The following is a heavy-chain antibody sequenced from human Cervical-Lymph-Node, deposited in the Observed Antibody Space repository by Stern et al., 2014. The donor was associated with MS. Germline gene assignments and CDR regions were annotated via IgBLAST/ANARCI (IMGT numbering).Heavy chain of an antibody. CDR1: GGSISTVCYY. CDR3: ARSDRLWGSFDY. Sequence: QVQLQESGPGLVKPSQTLSLTCTVSGGSISTVCYYWTWIRHHPGKGLEWIGYSYYSGSTHYNPSLERRASISVDTSKNQFSLNVTSVTAADTALYYCARSDRLWGSFDYWGQGTLVTVSS. V-gene: IGHV4-31*03. CDR2: SYYSGST. J-gene: IGHJ4*02. D-gene: IGHD3-16*01.